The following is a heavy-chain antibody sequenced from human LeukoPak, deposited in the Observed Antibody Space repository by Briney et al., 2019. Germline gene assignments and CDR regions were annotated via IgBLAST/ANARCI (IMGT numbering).Heavy chain of an antibody. CDR3: AKGRSGSHYLYFDC. CDR1: GFTFSSFA. J-gene: IGHJ4*02. D-gene: IGHD3-10*01. V-gene: IGHV3-23*01. CDR2: ISGEGVST. Sequence: GGSLRPSCAASGFTFSSFAMSWVCQAPGKGLEWVSAISGEGVSTFYADSVKGRFTISRDNSKNTLYLQMNSLGAEDTAVYYCAKGRSGSHYLYFDCWGQGTLVTVSS.